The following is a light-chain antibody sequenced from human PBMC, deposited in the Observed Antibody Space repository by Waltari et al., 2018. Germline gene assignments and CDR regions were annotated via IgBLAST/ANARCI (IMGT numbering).Light chain of an antibody. CDR3: CSYAGNYVWV. CDR1: SSSIGRYDI. V-gene: IGLV2-23*02. Sequence: QSALTQPAAGSGSPGQSVTISCTGASSSIGRYDIVPCHQQHPGNAPYRVISDVSERPSGVSDRFSGSKSGDTASLTISGLQFEDEADYYCCSYAGNYVWVFGGGTRLTVL. CDR2: DVS. J-gene: IGLJ3*02.